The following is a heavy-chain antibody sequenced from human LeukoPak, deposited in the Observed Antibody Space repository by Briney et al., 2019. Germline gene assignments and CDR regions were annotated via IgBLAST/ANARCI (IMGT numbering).Heavy chain of an antibody. D-gene: IGHD3-3*01. V-gene: IGHV4-30-4*08. J-gene: IGHJ3*02. Sequence: SETLSLTCSVSDGSIRGGDYYWNWVRQPPGKGLEWIGYIYNSGSTYYNPSLKSRITMSIDTSNNQFSLKLRSVTAADTAVYYCARDSRFLEWFVIWGQGTMVTVSS. CDR3: ARDSRFLEWFVI. CDR1: DGSIRGGDYY. CDR2: IYNSGST.